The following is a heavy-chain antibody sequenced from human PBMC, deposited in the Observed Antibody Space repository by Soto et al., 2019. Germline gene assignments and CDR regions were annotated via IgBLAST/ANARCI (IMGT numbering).Heavy chain of an antibody. D-gene: IGHD4-17*01. CDR3: AKVPRFDYGDYGGYYFDY. J-gene: IGHJ4*02. V-gene: IGHV3-23*01. CDR1: GFTFSSYA. CDR2: ISGSGGST. Sequence: GGSLRLSCAASGFTFSSYAMSWVRQAPGKGLEWVSAISGSGGSTYYADSVKGRFTISRDNSKNTLYLQMNSLRAEDTAVYYCAKVPRFDYGDYGGYYFDYWGQGTLVTVSS.